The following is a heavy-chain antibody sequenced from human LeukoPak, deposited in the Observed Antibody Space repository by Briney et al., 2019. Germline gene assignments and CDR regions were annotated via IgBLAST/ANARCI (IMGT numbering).Heavy chain of an antibody. CDR3: AKSLVLWFGELELFDY. V-gene: IGHV3-30*18. D-gene: IGHD3-10*01. CDR1: GFTFSSYG. J-gene: IGHJ4*02. Sequence: PGGSLRLSCAASGFTFSSYGMHWVRQAPGKGLEWVAVISYDGSNKYYADSVKGRFTISRDNSKNTLYLQMNSLRAEDTAVYYCAKSLVLWFGELELFDYWGREPWSPSPQ. CDR2: ISYDGSNK.